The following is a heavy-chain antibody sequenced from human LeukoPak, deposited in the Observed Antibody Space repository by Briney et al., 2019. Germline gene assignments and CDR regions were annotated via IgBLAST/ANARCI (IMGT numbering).Heavy chain of an antibody. V-gene: IGHV3-23*01. J-gene: IGHJ4*02. CDR1: GFSFSSNA. Sequence: GGSLRLSCAASGFSFSSNAMTWVRQAPGQGLEWVSSLHGGDTKPNHADSVKGRFTISRDNSKNTLYLQMNSLRAEDTAIYYCAKEYYDSSGYYLFDYWGQGTLVTVSS. D-gene: IGHD3-22*01. CDR3: AKEYYDSSGYYLFDY. CDR2: LHGGDTKP.